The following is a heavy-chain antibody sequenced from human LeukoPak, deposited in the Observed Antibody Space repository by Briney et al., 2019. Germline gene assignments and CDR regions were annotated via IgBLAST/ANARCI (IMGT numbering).Heavy chain of an antibody. Sequence: SETLSLTCSVSGGSISSTNYYWGWIRQPPGKGLEWIGSMFYSGTTYYKSSLKSRVTTSLDTSKNQFSLRLSSVTAADTAVYYCATLTPYHCPTIDCPEGDDAFDIWGQGTLVTVSS. CDR2: MFYSGTT. CDR1: GGSISSTNYY. CDR3: ATLTPYHCPTIDCPEGDDAFDI. V-gene: IGHV4-39*01. D-gene: IGHD2-8*01. J-gene: IGHJ3*02.